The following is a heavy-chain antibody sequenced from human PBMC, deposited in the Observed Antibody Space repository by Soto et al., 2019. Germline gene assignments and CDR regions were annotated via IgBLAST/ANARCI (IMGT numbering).Heavy chain of an antibody. CDR1: GGSISRSNW. CDR2: IYHSGST. V-gene: IGHV4-4*02. D-gene: IGHD3-10*01. CDR3: ARSYMVRGVANWFDP. Sequence: QVQLQESGPGLVKPSGTLSLTCAVSGGSISRSNWWSWVRQPPGRGLEWIGEIYHSGSTNYNPSLKSRVTISVDKSKNQFSLKLSSVTAADTAVYYCARSYMVRGVANWFDPWGQGTLVTVSS. J-gene: IGHJ5*02.